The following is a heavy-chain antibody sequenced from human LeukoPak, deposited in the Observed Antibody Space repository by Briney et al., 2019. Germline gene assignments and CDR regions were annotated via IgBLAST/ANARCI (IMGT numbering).Heavy chain of an antibody. Sequence: PGVSLRVSCAASGFTFSSYWMHWVRQVPGKGLVWVSRIYSAGTSPSYADSVKGRFTISRDNAKNTLYLQMNSMRAEDTAVYYCVKGPFRYGAAPDYWGQGTLVTVSP. CDR1: GFTFSSYW. CDR2: IYSAGTSP. J-gene: IGHJ4*02. D-gene: IGHD4-17*01. CDR3: VKGPFRYGAAPDY. V-gene: IGHV3-74*01.